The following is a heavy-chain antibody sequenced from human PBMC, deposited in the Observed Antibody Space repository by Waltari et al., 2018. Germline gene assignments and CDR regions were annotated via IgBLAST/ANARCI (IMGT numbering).Heavy chain of an antibody. Sequence: QLQLQESGPGLVKPSETLSLNCTVSGGSISSSYYWGWLRQPPGKGLEWIGSAYYSGNTYYNPSLKSRVTISVDTSNNQFSLRLTPVTASDTAVYYCARSNYYDSSGYFKYALNIWGQGTMVTVSS. CDR2: AYYSGNT. D-gene: IGHD3-22*01. V-gene: IGHV4-39*01. J-gene: IGHJ3*02. CDR3: ARSNYYDSSGYFKYALNI. CDR1: GGSISSSYY.